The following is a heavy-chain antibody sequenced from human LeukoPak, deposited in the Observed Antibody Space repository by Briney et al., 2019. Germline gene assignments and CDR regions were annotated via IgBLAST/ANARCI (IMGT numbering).Heavy chain of an antibody. CDR3: ARHLFDYGDPRDYCDY. CDR1: GCSIRSSSYY. D-gene: IGHD4-17*01. V-gene: IGHV4-39*01. J-gene: IGHJ4*02. Sequence: PSETLSLTCTVSGCSIRSSSYYWGWIRQPPGKGLEWIGSIYYSGSTYYNPSLKSRVTISVDTSKNQFSLKLSSVTAADTAVSYCARHLFDYGDPRDYCDYWGQGTLVTVSS. CDR2: IYYSGST.